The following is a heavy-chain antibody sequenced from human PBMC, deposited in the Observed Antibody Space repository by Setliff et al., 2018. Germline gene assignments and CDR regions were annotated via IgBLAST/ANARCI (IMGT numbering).Heavy chain of an antibody. CDR3: ATEKFPGDWGDY. CDR1: GYTFTSYG. V-gene: IGHV1-18*01. J-gene: IGHJ4*02. D-gene: IGHD2-21*01. Sequence: ASVKVSCKASGYTFTSYGFSWVRQAPGQGLEWMGWISVYNGKTEYAQKFRGRVTMTTDTSTRTAYMEVTSLRSDDTAVYYCATEKFPGDWGDYWGQGTLVTVSS. CDR2: ISVYNGKT.